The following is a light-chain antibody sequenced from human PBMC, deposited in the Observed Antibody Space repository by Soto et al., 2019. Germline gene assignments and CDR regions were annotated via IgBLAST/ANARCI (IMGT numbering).Light chain of an antibody. CDR1: QSIAGY. Sequence: DIKMTQSPLSLSASVGDRVTITCRASQSIAGYLSWYQQKPGKAPILLIYTASSLQSGVPSRFSGSGSGTDFTLTISSLQPEDFATYYCQQTYSTPHTFGQGTKLEIE. CDR3: QQTYSTPHT. V-gene: IGKV1-39*01. J-gene: IGKJ2*01. CDR2: TAS.